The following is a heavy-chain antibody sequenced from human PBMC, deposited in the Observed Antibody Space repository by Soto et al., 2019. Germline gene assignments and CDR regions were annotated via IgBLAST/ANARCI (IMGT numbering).Heavy chain of an antibody. D-gene: IGHD1-26*01. Sequence: QITLKESGPTLVKPTQTLTPTCTFSGFSLTTDRVGAGWIRQPPGEALEWLAVIYWDDSKTYRPSLESRLTITKDTSKNQVALTMTNMDSLDTATYYCAHAYGGRSLYWGQGTLVTVSS. V-gene: IGHV2-5*02. CDR2: IYWDDSK. J-gene: IGHJ4*02. CDR1: GFSLTTDRVG. CDR3: AHAYGGRSLY.